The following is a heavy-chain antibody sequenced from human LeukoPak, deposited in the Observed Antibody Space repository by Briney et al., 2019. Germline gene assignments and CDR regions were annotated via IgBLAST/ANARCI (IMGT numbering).Heavy chain of an antibody. CDR1: GGTFISYA. V-gene: IGHV1-69*06. J-gene: IGHJ6*04. D-gene: IGHD2-15*01. CDR3: ARVGSYCSGGSCYRLDYYGMDV. Sequence: SVRVSCKASGGTFISYAISWVRQAPGQGLEWMGGIIPIFGTANYAQKFQGRVTITADKSTSTAYMELSSLRSEDTAVYYCARVGSYCSGGSCYRLDYYGMDVWGKGTTVTVSS. CDR2: IIPIFGTA.